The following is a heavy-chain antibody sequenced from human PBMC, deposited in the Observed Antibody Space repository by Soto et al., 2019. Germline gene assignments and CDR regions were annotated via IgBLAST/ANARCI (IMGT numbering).Heavy chain of an antibody. CDR2: IKQDGSEK. Sequence: GGSLRLSCAASGFTFSSYWMSWVRQAPGKGLEWVANIKQDGSEKYYVDSVKGRFTISRDNAKNSLYLQMNSLRAEDTAVYYCARDIEREYSGYVIVVAFDIWGQGTMVTVSS. CDR1: GFTFSSYW. V-gene: IGHV3-7*01. J-gene: IGHJ3*02. D-gene: IGHD5-12*01. CDR3: ARDIEREYSGYVIVVAFDI.